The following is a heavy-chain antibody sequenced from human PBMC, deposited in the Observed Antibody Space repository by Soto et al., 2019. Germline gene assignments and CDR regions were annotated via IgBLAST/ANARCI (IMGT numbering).Heavy chain of an antibody. CDR2: ISSSGSYT. J-gene: IGHJ6*02. D-gene: IGHD2-21*02. V-gene: IGHV3-11*06. CDR3: ARTYCGGDCYPTPRYYGMDV. Sequence: AGCLRHSCAAAGFTFSDYYRSWIRKAPGKGLEWVSYISSSGSYTNYADSVKGRFTISRDNAKNSLYLQMNSLRAEDTAVYYCARTYCGGDCYPTPRYYGMDVWGQGTTVTV. CDR1: GFTFSDYY.